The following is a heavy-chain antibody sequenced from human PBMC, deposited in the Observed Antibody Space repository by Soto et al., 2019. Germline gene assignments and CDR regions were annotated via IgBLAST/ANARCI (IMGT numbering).Heavy chain of an antibody. D-gene: IGHD4-4*01. J-gene: IGHJ4*02. CDR3: ARHQFVVTTFLDY. CDR2: IYYSGST. Sequence: PSETLSLTCPVSGGSISSSSYYWGWIRQPPGKGLEWIGSIYYSGSTYYNPSLKSRVTISVDTSKNQFSLKLSSVTAADTAVYYCARHQFVVTTFLDYWGQGTLVTVSS. CDR1: GGSISSSSYY. V-gene: IGHV4-39*01.